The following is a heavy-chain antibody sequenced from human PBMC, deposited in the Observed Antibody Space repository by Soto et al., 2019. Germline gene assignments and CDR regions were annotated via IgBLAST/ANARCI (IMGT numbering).Heavy chain of an antibody. CDR1: GFTFSSYG. Sequence: VKLVESGGGVVQPGRSLRLSCAASGFTFSSYGMHWVRQAPGKGLEWVAVIWYEGSNKYYADSVKGRFTNSRDNSKDTLYLQMNSLRAEDTAVYYCARDFIAVAGTGSQDYWGQGTLVTVSS. D-gene: IGHD6-19*01. V-gene: IGHV3-33*01. CDR2: IWYEGSNK. J-gene: IGHJ4*02. CDR3: ARDFIAVAGTGSQDY.